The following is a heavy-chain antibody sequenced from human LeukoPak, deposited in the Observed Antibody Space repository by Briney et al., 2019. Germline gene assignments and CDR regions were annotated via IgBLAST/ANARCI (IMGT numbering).Heavy chain of an antibody. V-gene: IGHV3-49*02. Sequence: GGSLRLSCAASGFSFGSYSMNWARQAPGKGLEWVGFIRMTADGGTQEYAAAVKGRFIISRDDSKSSAYLQMNSLKSEDTAFYYCTRGTGAPSYWGQGTLVTVSS. CDR1: GFSFGSYS. CDR2: IRMTADGGTQ. CDR3: TRGTGAPSY. D-gene: IGHD3-10*01. J-gene: IGHJ4*02.